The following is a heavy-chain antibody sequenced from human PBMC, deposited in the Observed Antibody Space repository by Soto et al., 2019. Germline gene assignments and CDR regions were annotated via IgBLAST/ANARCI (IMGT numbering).Heavy chain of an antibody. Sequence: QVQLVQSGAEVKKPGASVKVSCKASGYTLTSYGISWVRQAPGQGLEWMGWISAYNGNTNYAQKLXXXVTMTQDTATXXAXMXXRSLRSDDTAVYYCARVAITLVRGVSFYHYYGMDVWGQGTTVTVSS. CDR3: ARVAITLVRGVSFYHYYGMDV. D-gene: IGHD3-10*01. CDR1: GYTLTSYG. CDR2: ISAYNGNT. J-gene: IGHJ6*02. V-gene: IGHV1-18*01.